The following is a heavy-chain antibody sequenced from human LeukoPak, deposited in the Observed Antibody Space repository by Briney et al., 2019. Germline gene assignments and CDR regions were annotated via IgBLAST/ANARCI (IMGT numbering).Heavy chain of an antibody. D-gene: IGHD2-2*02. J-gene: IGHJ4*02. CDR3: AKDQNQPLLYNFDY. CDR1: GFTFSSYG. CDR2: IWYDGSNK. V-gene: IGHV3-33*06. Sequence: GGSLRLSCAASGFTFSSYGMHWVRQAPGKGLEWVAVIWYDGSNKYYADSVKGRFTISRDNSKNTLYLQMNSLRAEDTAVYYCAKDQNQPLLYNFDYWGQGTLVTVSS.